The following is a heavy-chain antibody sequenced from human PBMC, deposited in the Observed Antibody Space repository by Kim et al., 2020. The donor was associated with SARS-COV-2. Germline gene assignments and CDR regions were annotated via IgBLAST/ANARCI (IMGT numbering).Heavy chain of an antibody. Sequence: SVKVSCKASGGTFSSYAISWVRQAPGQGLEWMGGIIPIFGTANYAQKFQGRVTITADESTSTAYMELSSLRSEDTAVYYCARLTNYYDSSGYYGWGQGTLVTVSS. CDR2: IIPIFGTA. J-gene: IGHJ4*02. CDR1: GGTFSSYA. D-gene: IGHD3-22*01. CDR3: ARLTNYYDSSGYYG. V-gene: IGHV1-69*13.